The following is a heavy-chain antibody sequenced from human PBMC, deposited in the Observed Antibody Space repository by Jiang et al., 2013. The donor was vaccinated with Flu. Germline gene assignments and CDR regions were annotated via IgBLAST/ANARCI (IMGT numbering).Heavy chain of an antibody. Sequence: LLKPSETLSLTCAVYGGSFSGYYWSWIRQPPGKGLEWIGEINHSGSTNYNPSLKSRVTISVDTSKNQFSLKLSSVTAADTAVYYCARGRNLKSDILTGPIDYWGQGTLVTVSS. CDR2: INHSGST. V-gene: IGHV4-34*01. CDR1: GGSFSGYY. D-gene: IGHD3-9*01. J-gene: IGHJ4*02. CDR3: ARGRNLKSDILTGPIDY.